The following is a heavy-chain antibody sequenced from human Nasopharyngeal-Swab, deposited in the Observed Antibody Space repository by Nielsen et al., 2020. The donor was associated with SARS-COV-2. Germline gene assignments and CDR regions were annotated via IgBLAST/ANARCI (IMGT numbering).Heavy chain of an antibody. CDR3: ARDRRMVRGVPTFDY. D-gene: IGHD3-10*01. V-gene: IGHV3-33*01. CDR2: IWYDGSNK. Sequence: WIRQSPGQALEWVAVIWYDGSNKYYADSVKGRFTISRDNSKNTLYLQMNSLRAEDTAVYYCARDRRMVRGVPTFDYWGQGTLVTVSS. J-gene: IGHJ4*02.